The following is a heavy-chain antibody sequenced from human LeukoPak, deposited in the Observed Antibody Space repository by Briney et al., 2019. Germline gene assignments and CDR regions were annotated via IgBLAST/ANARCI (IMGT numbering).Heavy chain of an antibody. CDR1: GFTFSSYA. J-gene: IGHJ4*02. CDR3: ARDADIGTTVSYFDY. Sequence: PGGSLRLSCAASGFTFSSYAMHWVRQAPGKGLEWVAVISYDGSNKYYADSVKGRFTISRDNSKNTLYLQMNSLRAEDTAVYYCARDADIGTTVSYFDYWGQGTLVTVSS. V-gene: IGHV3-30-3*01. D-gene: IGHD4-17*01. CDR2: ISYDGSNK.